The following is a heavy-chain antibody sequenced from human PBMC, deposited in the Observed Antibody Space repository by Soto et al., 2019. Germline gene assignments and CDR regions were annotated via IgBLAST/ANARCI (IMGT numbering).Heavy chain of an antibody. CDR1: GGSISSYY. Sequence: SETLSLTCTVSGGSISSYYWSWIRQPPGKGLEWIGYIYYSGSTNYNPSLKSRVTMSVDTSKNQFSLKLSSVTAADTAVYYCARGDCSSTRCYLLGVEYFQHWGQGTLVTVSS. V-gene: IGHV4-59*08. D-gene: IGHD2-2*01. CDR3: ARGDCSSTRCYLLGVEYFQH. CDR2: IYYSGST. J-gene: IGHJ1*01.